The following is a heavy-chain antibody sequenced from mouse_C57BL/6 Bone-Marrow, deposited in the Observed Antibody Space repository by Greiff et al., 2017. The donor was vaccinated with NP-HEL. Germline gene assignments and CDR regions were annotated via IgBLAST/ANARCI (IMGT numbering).Heavy chain of an antibody. J-gene: IGHJ1*03. Sequence: QVQLQQPGAELVKPGASVKLSCKASGYTFTSYWMHWVKQRPGQGLEWIGMIHPDSGSTNYNEKFKGKATVTVDKSSSTAYMQLSSLTSEDSAIYYCARHLYFDVGGTGTTVTVSA. CDR2: IHPDSGST. CDR1: GYTFTSYW. CDR3: ARHLYFDV. V-gene: IGHV1-64*01.